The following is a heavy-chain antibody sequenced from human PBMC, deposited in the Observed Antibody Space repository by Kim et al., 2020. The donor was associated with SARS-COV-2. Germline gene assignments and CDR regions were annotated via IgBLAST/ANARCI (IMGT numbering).Heavy chain of an antibody. D-gene: IGHD3-9*01. CDR1: GFTFSSYW. CDR3: ARPDWFYYYYGMDV. J-gene: IGHJ6*02. V-gene: IGHV3-7*01. Sequence: GGSLRLSCAASGFTFSSYWMSWVRQAPGKGLEWVANIKQDGSEKYYVDSVKGRFTISRDNAKNSLYLQMNSLRAEDTAVYYCARPDWFYYYYGMDVWGQGTTVTVSS. CDR2: IKQDGSEK.